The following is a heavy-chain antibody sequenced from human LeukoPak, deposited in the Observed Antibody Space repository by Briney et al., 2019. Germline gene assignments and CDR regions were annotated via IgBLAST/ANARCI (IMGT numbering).Heavy chain of an antibody. CDR3: ARDYGDPSPFFDY. CDR1: GGSISSSSYY. Sequence: SETLSLTCTVSGGSISSSSYYWSWIRQPPGKGLEWIGYIYYSGSTYYNPSLKSRVTISVDTSKNQFSLKLSSVTAADTAVYYCARDYGDPSPFFDYWGQGTLVTVSS. V-gene: IGHV4-30-4*01. CDR2: IYYSGST. D-gene: IGHD4-17*01. J-gene: IGHJ4*02.